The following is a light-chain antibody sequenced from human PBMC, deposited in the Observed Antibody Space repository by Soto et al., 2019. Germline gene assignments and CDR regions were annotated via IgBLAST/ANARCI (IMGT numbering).Light chain of an antibody. J-gene: IGKJ1*01. V-gene: IGKV1-39*01. CDR2: AAS. Sequence: DIQMTQSPSSLSASVGDRVTITCRASQNIGVYLNWYQKKPGKAPKLLIHAASSLHSGVPSTFSGSGSGTDFALTISSLQPEDFATYYCHQTAANPWTFARGTKVEIK. CDR1: QNIGVY. CDR3: HQTAANPWT.